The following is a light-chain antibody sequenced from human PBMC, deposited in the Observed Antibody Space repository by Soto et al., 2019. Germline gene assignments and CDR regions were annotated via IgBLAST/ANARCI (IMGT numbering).Light chain of an antibody. J-gene: IGKJ2*01. CDR3: QQYNNWPHT. V-gene: IGKV3-15*01. CDR2: GAS. CDR1: QSVSSN. Sequence: EIVMTQSPATLSVSPGERATLSCRASQSVSSNLAWYQQKPGQAPGLLIYGASTRATGIPARFSGSGSGTEFTLTISSLQSEDFAFYYCQQYNNWPHTFGQGTKLEIK.